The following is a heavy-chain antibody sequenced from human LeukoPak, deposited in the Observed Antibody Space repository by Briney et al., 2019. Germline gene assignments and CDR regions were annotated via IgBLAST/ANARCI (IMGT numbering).Heavy chain of an antibody. CDR2: IYYSGST. D-gene: IGHD3-10*01. CDR1: GGSISSYY. J-gene: IGHJ4*02. Sequence: SETLSLTCIVSGGSISSYYWSWIRQPPGKGLGWIGYIYYSGSTKYNPSLKSRVTISVDTSKNQFSLKLSSVTAADTAVYYCARIWPDNWGQGTLVIVSS. V-gene: IGHV4-59*08. CDR3: ARIWPDN.